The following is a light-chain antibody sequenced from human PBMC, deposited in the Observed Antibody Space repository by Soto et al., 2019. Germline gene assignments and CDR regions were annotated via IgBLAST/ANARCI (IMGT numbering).Light chain of an antibody. CDR1: QSIIHY. V-gene: IGKV1-5*01. CDR2: GAS. CDR3: QRHYSYSQT. J-gene: IGKJ1*01. Sequence: DIQMTHSPPTLSASVGDRVTITCRASQSIIHYLAWYQQMPGKAPKLLIYGASTLQSGVTSRFSGSGSGTEFTITISSLQPDDFGTYFSQRHYSYSQTFGQGTKLEIK.